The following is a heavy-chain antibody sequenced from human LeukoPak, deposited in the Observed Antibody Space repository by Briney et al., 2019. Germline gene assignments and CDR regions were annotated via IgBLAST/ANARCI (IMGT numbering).Heavy chain of an antibody. V-gene: IGHV3-48*03. Sequence: TGGSLRLSCAASGFTFSSYEMNWVRQAPGKGLEWVSYISSSGSTIYYADSVKGRFTISRDNAKNSLYLQMNSLRAEDTAVYYCARDQAAAGRNWGQGTLVTVSS. CDR1: GFTFSSYE. CDR2: ISSSGSTI. CDR3: ARDQAAAGRN. D-gene: IGHD6-13*01. J-gene: IGHJ4*02.